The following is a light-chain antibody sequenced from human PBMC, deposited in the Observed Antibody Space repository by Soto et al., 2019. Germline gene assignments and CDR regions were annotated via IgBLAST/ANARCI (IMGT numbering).Light chain of an antibody. J-gene: IGLJ2*01. CDR3: QSHDSSLSGFVV. CDR2: GNS. Sequence: QSVLTQPPSVSGAPGQRVTISCTGSSSNIGAGYDVHWYQQLPGTAPKLLIYGNSNRPSGVPDRFSGSKSGTSASLAITGLQAEYEADYYCQSHDSSLSGFVVFGGGTKVTVL. V-gene: IGLV1-40*01. CDR1: SSNIGAGYD.